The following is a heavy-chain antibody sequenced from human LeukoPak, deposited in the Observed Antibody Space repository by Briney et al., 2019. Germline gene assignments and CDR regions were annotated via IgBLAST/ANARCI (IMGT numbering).Heavy chain of an antibody. J-gene: IGHJ3*02. CDR1: GFTFSSYA. Sequence: GGSLRLSCSASGFTFSSYAMHWVRQAPGKGLEYVSAISSNGGSTYYADSVKGRFTISRDNSKDTLYLQMSSLRAEDTAVYYCARAYTVDYGDYAPDAFDIWGQGTMVTVSS. CDR2: ISSNGGST. CDR3: ARAYTVDYGDYAPDAFDI. D-gene: IGHD4-17*01. V-gene: IGHV3-64D*06.